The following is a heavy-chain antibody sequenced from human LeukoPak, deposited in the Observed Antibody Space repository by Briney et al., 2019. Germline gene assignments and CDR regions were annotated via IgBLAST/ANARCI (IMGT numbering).Heavy chain of an antibody. CDR2: ISYDGSNK. J-gene: IGHJ4*02. V-gene: IGHV3-30*18. Sequence: PGGSLRLSCAASGFTFSSYGMHWVRQAPGKGLEWVAVISYDGSNKYYADSVKGRFTISRDNSKNTLYLQMNSLRAEDTAVYYCAKDRVVVTAQLDYWGQGTLVTVSS. CDR3: AKDRVVVTAQLDY. CDR1: GFTFSSYG. D-gene: IGHD2-21*02.